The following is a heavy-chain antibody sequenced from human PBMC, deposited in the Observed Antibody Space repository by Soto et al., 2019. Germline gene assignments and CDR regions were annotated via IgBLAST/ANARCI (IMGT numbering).Heavy chain of an antibody. J-gene: IGHJ6*02. CDR2: IRAYNGNT. CDR1: GYTFTSYG. D-gene: IGHD5-18*01. V-gene: IGHV1-18*04. Sequence: QVQLVQSGAEVKKPGASVKVSCKASGYTFTSYGISWVRQAPGQGLEWMGWIRAYNGNTNYAQKLQGRVTMTTDTSTSTAYMELRSLRSDDTAVYYCARGDLDTAMDAYYYYGMDVWGQGTTVTVSS. CDR3: ARGDLDTAMDAYYYYGMDV.